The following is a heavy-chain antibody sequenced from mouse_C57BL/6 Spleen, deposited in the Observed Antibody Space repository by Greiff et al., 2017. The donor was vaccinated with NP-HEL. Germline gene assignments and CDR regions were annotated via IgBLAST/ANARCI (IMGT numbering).Heavy chain of an antibody. J-gene: IGHJ3*01. Sequence: EVHLVESGPGLVKPSQSLSLTCSVTGYSITSGYYWNWIRQFPGNKLEWMGYISYDGSNNYNPSLKNRISITRDTSKNQFFLKLNSVTTEDTATYYCARGGYDDGGFAYWGQGTLVTVSA. CDR1: GYSITSGYY. CDR2: ISYDGSN. CDR3: ARGGYDDGGFAY. D-gene: IGHD2-2*01. V-gene: IGHV3-6*01.